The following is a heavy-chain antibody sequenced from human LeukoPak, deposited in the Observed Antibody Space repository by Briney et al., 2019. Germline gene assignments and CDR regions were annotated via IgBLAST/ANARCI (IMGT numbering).Heavy chain of an antibody. J-gene: IGHJ6*02. D-gene: IGHD4-11*01. CDR1: GYSFTTFP. CDR3: ARGGIDYRGPYYYYGMDV. V-gene: IGHV1-3*04. Sequence: ASVKVSCKASGYSFTTFPIHWVRQAPGQAPEWVGWIHTGNGDTKYSQAFQDRVTTARDTPATTAFMELSSLRSEDTAVYYCARGGIDYRGPYYYYGMDVWGQGTTVTVSS. CDR2: IHTGNGDT.